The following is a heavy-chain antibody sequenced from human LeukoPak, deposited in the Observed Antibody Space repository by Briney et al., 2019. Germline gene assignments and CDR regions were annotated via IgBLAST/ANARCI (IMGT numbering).Heavy chain of an antibody. V-gene: IGHV1-18*01. CDR3: ARGRGNNQSKYRKLRRYYFDY. CDR1: GYTFTSYG. J-gene: IGHJ4*02. CDR2: ISAYNGNT. Sequence: ASVKVSCKASGYTFTSYGISWVRQAPGQGLEWMGWISAYNGNTNYAQKLQGRVTMTTDTSTSTAYMELRSLRSDDTAVYYCARGRGNNQSKYRKLRRYYFDYWGQGTLVTVSS. D-gene: IGHD2/OR15-2a*01.